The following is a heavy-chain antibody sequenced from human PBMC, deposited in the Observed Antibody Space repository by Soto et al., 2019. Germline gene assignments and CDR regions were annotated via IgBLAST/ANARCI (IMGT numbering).Heavy chain of an antibody. CDR3: ARGGEQWLVQDWFDP. D-gene: IGHD6-19*01. CDR2: IIPIFGTA. J-gene: IGHJ5*02. CDR1: GGTFSSYA. V-gene: IGHV1-69*12. Sequence: QVQLVQSGAEVKKPGSSVKVSCKASGGTFSSYAISWVRQAPGQGLEWMGGIIPIFGTANYAQKFQGRVTISADESTSTGYMELSSLRSEDTAVYYCARGGEQWLVQDWFDPWGQGPLVTVSS.